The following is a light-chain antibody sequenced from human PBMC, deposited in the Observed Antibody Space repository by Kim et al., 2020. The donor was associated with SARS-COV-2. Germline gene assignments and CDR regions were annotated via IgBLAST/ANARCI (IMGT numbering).Light chain of an antibody. V-gene: IGLV3-19*01. CDR3: NSRDSSGNHLV. CDR1: SLRSYY. Sequence: ALGQTVRITWQGDSLRSYYATWYQQKPGQAPVLVIYGKNNRPSGIPDRFSGSSSGKTAALTITGAQAEDEADYYCNSRDSSGNHLVFGGGTQLTVL. CDR2: GKN. J-gene: IGLJ2*01.